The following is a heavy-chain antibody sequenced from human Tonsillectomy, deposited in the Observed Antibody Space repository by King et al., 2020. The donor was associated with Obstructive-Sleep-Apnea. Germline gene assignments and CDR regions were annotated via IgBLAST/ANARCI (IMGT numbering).Heavy chain of an antibody. CDR1: GYSISSGYY. J-gene: IGHJ6*02. V-gene: IGHV4-38-2*02. D-gene: IGHD3-10*01. Sequence: VQQQESGPGLVKPSETLSLTCTVSGYSISSGYYWGWIRQPPGKGLEWIGSIYRSGSTYFNPSLRSRVTISVDTSKNQFSLKLSSVTAADTAVYYCARDGLLWFGEFRKDYYGMDVWGQGTTVTVSS. CDR3: ARDGLLWFGEFRKDYYGMDV. CDR2: IYRSGST.